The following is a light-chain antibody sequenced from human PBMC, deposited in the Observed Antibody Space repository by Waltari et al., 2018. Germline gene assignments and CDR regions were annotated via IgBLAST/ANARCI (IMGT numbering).Light chain of an antibody. J-gene: IGLJ2*01. CDR3: SSYTSSSTGI. V-gene: IGLV2-14*01. Sequence: QSALTQPASVSGSPGQSITISCTGTSRDVVGYNFVSWYQQHPGKVPKLIIYEVSNRPSGVSYRFSGAKSGNTASLTSSGLQAEDEADYYGSSYTSSSTGIFGGGTKLTVL. CDR1: SRDVVGYNF. CDR2: EVS.